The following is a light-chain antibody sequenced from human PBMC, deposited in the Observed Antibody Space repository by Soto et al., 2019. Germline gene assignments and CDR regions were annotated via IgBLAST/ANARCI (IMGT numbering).Light chain of an antibody. V-gene: IGKV1-39*01. Sequence: DIQMTQSPSSLSASVGDRVTITCRASQGITTHINWFQQKAGKAPNLLISAASSLQSGVPSRFSGSGSGRDITLTITSLQPEDSATYYCQQSYTTPLTFGGGTKVDIK. CDR3: QQSYTTPLT. CDR2: AAS. CDR1: QGITTH. J-gene: IGKJ4*01.